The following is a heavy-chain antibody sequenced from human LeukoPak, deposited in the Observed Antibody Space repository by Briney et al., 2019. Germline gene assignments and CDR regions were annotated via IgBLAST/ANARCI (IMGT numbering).Heavy chain of an antibody. CDR3: ARNVGWYSHDS. CDR1: GDSLSSHY. J-gene: IGHJ4*02. V-gene: IGHV4-59*08. Sequence: SETLSLTCTVSGDSLSSHYWSWIRQPPGKGLEWIGYIYGSGSTNYDPSLKSRVTISEDTSKNHSSLKLTSVTAADTAVYYCARNVGWYSHDSWGQGTLVTVSS. CDR2: IYGSGST. D-gene: IGHD6-19*01.